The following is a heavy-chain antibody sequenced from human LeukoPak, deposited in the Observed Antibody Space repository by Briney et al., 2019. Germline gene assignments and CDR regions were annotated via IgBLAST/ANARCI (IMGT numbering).Heavy chain of an antibody. D-gene: IGHD6-13*01. Sequence: SETLSLTCIVSGYSISSGYYWGWIRPPPGKGLEWIGSIYHSGSSLYNPSLKSRVTISVDKSKNQFSLKLSSVTAADTAVYYCARVSSSWSRGDYWGQGTLVTVSS. CDR1: GYSISSGYY. J-gene: IGHJ4*02. CDR2: IYHSGSS. CDR3: ARVSSSWSRGDY. V-gene: IGHV4-38-2*02.